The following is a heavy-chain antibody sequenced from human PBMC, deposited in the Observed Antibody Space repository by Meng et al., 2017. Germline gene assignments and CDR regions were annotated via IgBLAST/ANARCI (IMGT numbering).Heavy chain of an antibody. V-gene: IGHV4-39*06. CDR2: IYYSGST. CDR3: ARAYYDSSPDY. Sequence: GSLRLSCTVSGGSISSSSYYWGWIRQPPGKGLEWIGSIYYSGSTNYNPSLKSRVTISVDTSKNQFTLKLSSVTAADTAVYYGARAYYDSSPDYWGQGTLVTVSS. J-gene: IGHJ4*02. D-gene: IGHD3-22*01. CDR1: GGSISSSSYY.